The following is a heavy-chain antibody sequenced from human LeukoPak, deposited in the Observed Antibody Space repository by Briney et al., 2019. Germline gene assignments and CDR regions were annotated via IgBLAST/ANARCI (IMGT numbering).Heavy chain of an antibody. V-gene: IGHV1-8*01. CDR1: GYTFTSYD. Sequence: GASVKVSCKASGYTFTSYDINWVRQATGQGLEWMGWMSPNSGNTGYAQKFQGRVTMTRNTSISTAYMELSSLRSEDTAVYYCAREGAPDITIFDFVRHHYYYGMDVWGQGTTVTVSS. D-gene: IGHD3-3*01. CDR2: MSPNSGNT. CDR3: AREGAPDITIFDFVRHHYYYGMDV. J-gene: IGHJ6*02.